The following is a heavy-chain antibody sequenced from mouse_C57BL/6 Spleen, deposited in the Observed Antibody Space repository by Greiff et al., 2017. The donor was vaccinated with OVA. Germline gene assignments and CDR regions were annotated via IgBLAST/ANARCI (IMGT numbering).Heavy chain of an antibody. CDR2: IHPNSGST. CDR3: ARDEYYYGSSSWFAY. CDR1: GYTFTSYW. D-gene: IGHD1-1*01. V-gene: IGHV1-64*01. Sequence: VQLQQPGAELVKPGASVKLSCKASGYTFTSYWMHWVKQRPGQGLEWIGMIHPNSGSTNYNEKFKSKATLTVDKSSSTAYMQLSSLTSEDSAVYYCARDEYYYGSSSWFAYWGQGTLVTVSA. J-gene: IGHJ3*01.